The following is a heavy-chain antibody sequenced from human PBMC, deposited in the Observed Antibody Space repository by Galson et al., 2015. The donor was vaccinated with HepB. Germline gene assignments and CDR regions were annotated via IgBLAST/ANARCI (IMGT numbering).Heavy chain of an antibody. CDR3: ARWNTAAGSFDY. CDR2: INAVNGNT. Sequence: SVKVSCKASGYTFTSYAMHWVRQAPGQGLEWMGWINAVNGNTKYSQKFQGRVTITRDTSASTAYMELSSLRSEDTAVYYCARWNTAAGSFDYWGQGTLVTVSS. V-gene: IGHV1-3*01. CDR1: GYTFTSYA. D-gene: IGHD1/OR15-1a*01. J-gene: IGHJ4*02.